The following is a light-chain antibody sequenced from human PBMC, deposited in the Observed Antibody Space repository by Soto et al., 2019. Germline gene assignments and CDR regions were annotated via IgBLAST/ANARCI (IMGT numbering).Light chain of an antibody. Sequence: EIVLTQSPATLSSFPGDRVTLSCRASQYINTSLAWYQHRPGQAPRLLIYQTSIRAAGIPARFSASGSGTDFTLTIGDVQPEDFALYYCHQRQSWPRTFGQGTKVDI. CDR3: HQRQSWPRT. CDR1: QYINTS. J-gene: IGKJ1*01. V-gene: IGKV3-11*01. CDR2: QTS.